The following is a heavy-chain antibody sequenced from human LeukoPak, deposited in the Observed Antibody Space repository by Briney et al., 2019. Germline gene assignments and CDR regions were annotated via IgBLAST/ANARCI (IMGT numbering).Heavy chain of an antibody. CDR1: GFTFSSYS. J-gene: IGHJ3*02. V-gene: IGHV3-21*04. CDR3: AKTLTMIVDAFDI. CDR2: ISSSSSYI. D-gene: IGHD3-22*01. Sequence: KPGGSLRLSCAASGFTFSSYSMNWVRQAPGKGLEWVSSISSSSSYIYYADSVKGRFTISRDNAKNSLYLQMNSLRAEDTAVYYCAKTLTMIVDAFDIWGQGTMVTVSS.